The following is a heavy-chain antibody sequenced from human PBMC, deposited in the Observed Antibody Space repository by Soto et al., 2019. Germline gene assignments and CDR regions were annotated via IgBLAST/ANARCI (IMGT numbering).Heavy chain of an antibody. CDR1: GFTVSSNS. D-gene: IGHD4-4*01. J-gene: IGHJ4*02. CDR2: TYSGGST. Sequence: EVQLVESGGGLVQPGGSLRLSCAASGFTVSSNSMNWVRQAPGKGLEWVSVTYSGGSTYYADSVKGRFTISRDNSKNTLYLQMNSLRVEDTAVYYCARDWRGYSDYFDYWGQGTLVTVSS. CDR3: ARDWRGYSDYFDY. V-gene: IGHV3-66*01.